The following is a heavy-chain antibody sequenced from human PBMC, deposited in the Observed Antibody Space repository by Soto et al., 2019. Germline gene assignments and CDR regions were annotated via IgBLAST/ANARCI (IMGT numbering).Heavy chain of an antibody. Sequence: GESLKIPCAASGFSFIGSAMHWVRQASGKGLEWVGRMRSRANSYATTYAESVKGRFTISRDDSKNTAYLQMNSLKTEDTAFYYCTTSANDKFVDYWGQGTLVTVSS. CDR3: TTSANDKFVDY. J-gene: IGHJ4*02. V-gene: IGHV3-73*01. D-gene: IGHD5-12*01. CDR2: MRSRANSYAT. CDR1: GFSFIGSA.